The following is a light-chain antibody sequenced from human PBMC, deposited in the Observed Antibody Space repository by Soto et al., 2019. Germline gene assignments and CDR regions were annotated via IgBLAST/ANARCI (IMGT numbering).Light chain of an antibody. CDR1: QSISSN. CDR2: AAF. J-gene: IGKJ4*01. Sequence: TQSVSSGEKAHLSWRASQSISSNLPWYQQTKGQAPNLLIYAAFTRHTGIPARFSGSGSGTEFTLTISSLQSEDVEADYCQQYHKSPLSFGGGTKVDIK. CDR3: QQYHKSPLS. V-gene: IGKV3-15*01.